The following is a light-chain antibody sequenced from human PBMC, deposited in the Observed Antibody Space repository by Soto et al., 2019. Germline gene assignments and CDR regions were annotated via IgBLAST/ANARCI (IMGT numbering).Light chain of an antibody. Sequence: EIVMTQSPATLSVSPGERATLSCRVSQSVSSKLAWSQQKPGQAPRLLIYGASTRATGIPSRFSGSGSGTEFTLTISSLQSEDFAVYYCQQYDICPRAFGQGTKVDSK. V-gene: IGKV3-15*01. J-gene: IGKJ1*01. CDR1: QSVSSK. CDR3: QQYDICPRA. CDR2: GAS.